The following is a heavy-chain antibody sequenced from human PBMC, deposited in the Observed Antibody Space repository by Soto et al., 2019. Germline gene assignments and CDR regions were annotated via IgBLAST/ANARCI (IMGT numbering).Heavy chain of an antibody. CDR1: GFTFTSSA. V-gene: IGHV1-58*01. D-gene: IGHD2-2*01. Sequence: SVKVSCKASGFTFTSSAVQWVRQARGQRLEWIGWIVVGSGNTNYAQKFQERVTITRDMSTSTAYMELSSLRSEDTAVYYCAAENYPLTEEYQLLLDTDRRDRDWFDPWGQGTLVTVSS. CDR2: IVVGSGNT. J-gene: IGHJ5*02. CDR3: AAENYPLTEEYQLLLDTDRRDRDWFDP.